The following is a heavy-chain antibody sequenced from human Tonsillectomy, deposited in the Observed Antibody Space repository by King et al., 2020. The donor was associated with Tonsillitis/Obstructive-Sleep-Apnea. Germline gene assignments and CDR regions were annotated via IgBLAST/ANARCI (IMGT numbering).Heavy chain of an antibody. J-gene: IGHJ4*02. CDR3: AHSGFWGSWYSSGYFDY. D-gene: IGHD6-19*01. CDR1: GFLLSTSGVV. CDR2: IDWGDGK. Sequence: INLKEYGPTLVNPTQTLTLTCTFSGFLLSTSGVVVGWIRQPPGKALGWLARIDWGDGKCDSPSLKSRITNTKDTSNNQVVLTMTNMDPLDTATYYFAHSGFWGSWYSSGYFDYCGQGTLVTVSS. V-gene: IGHV2-5*02.